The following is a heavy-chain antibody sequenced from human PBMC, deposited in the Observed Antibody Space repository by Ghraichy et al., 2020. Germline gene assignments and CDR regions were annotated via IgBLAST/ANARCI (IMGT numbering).Heavy chain of an antibody. J-gene: IGHJ4*02. D-gene: IGHD2-8*02. CDR3: AETDARTGVNFDH. Sequence: GSLRLSCAVSGDSIGSRNWWSWVRQPPGKGLEWVGEIYHDGSTNYNPSLKSRVTISVDKSKNQFSLRLGSVTAADTAVYYCAETDARTGVNFDHWGPGTLITVSS. V-gene: IGHV4-4*02. CDR2: IYHDGST. CDR1: GDSIGSRNW.